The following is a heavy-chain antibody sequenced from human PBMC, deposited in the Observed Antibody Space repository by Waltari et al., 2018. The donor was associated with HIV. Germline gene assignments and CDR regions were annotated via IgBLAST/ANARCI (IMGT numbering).Heavy chain of an antibody. V-gene: IGHV3-9*01. CDR3: AKDNDYYDSSGYFDY. Sequence: EVQLVESGGGLVQPGRSLRLSCAASGFTFDDYAMHWVRQAPGKGLEWVSGISWNSGSIGYADSVKGRFTISRDNAKNSLYLQMNSLRAEDTALYYCAKDNDYYDSSGYFDYWGQGTLVTVSS. D-gene: IGHD3-22*01. J-gene: IGHJ4*02. CDR2: ISWNSGSI. CDR1: GFTFDDYA.